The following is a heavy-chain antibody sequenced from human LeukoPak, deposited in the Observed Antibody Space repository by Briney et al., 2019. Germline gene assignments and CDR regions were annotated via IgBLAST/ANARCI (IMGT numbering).Heavy chain of an antibody. V-gene: IGHV6-1*01. CDR3: ARVFRSGFDS. Sequence: SQTLSLTCAISGDSVSSNSAAGNWIRQSPSRGLEWLGRTYYRSKWYNDYAVSVKSRIIINPDTSKNHFSLQLKSVTPEDTAVYYCARVFRSGFDSWGQGALVTVSS. CDR2: TYYRSKWYN. J-gene: IGHJ4*02. D-gene: IGHD1-14*01. CDR1: GDSVSSNSAA.